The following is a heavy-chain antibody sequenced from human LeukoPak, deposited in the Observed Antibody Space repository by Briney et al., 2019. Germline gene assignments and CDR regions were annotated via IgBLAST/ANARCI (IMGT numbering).Heavy chain of an antibody. V-gene: IGHV4-39*01. CDR3: ARRRDYYDSSGYYYDEGDY. CDR1: GVSISSSSYY. Sequence: SETLSLTCTVSGVSISSSSYYWGWIRQPPGKGLEWIGSIYYSGSTYYNPSLKSRVTISVDTSKNQFSLKLSSVTAADTAVYYCARRRDYYDSSGYYYDEGDYWGQGTLVTVSS. J-gene: IGHJ4*02. D-gene: IGHD3-22*01. CDR2: IYYSGST.